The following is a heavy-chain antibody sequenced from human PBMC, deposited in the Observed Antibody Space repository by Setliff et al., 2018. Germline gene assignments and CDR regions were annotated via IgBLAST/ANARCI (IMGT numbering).Heavy chain of an antibody. CDR2: IKQDESEK. CDR3: ARTCSGSGCYAGLES. CDR1: GFTFTNYW. J-gene: IGHJ4*02. Sequence: PGGSLRLSCAASGFTFTNYWINWVRQAPGKGLEWVANIKQDESEKHYADSVEGRFTISRDNSKNTLYLQMNSLRPEDTAVYYCARTCSGSGCYAGLESWGQGTPVTVSS. D-gene: IGHD2-15*01. V-gene: IGHV3-7*01.